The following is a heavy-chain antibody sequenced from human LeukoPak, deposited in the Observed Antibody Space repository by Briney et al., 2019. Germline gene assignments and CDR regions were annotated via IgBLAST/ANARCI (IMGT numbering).Heavy chain of an antibody. CDR1: GYTFTSYG. J-gene: IGHJ6*02. Sequence: GASVKVSCKASGYTFTSYGISWVRQAPGQGLEWMGWISAYNGNTNYAQKLQGRVTMTTDTSTSTAYMELRSLRSDDTAVYYCARGQGSGWYPPGGLYGMDVWGQGTTVTVSS. CDR2: ISAYNGNT. D-gene: IGHD6-19*01. CDR3: ARGQGSGWYPPGGLYGMDV. V-gene: IGHV1-18*01.